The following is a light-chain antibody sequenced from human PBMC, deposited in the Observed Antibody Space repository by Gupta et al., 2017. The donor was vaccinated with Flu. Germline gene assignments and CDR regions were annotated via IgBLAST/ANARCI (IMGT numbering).Light chain of an antibody. CDR2: EDN. Sequence: QSALTHHASASWSPGQSITISCTGTSSDIGAYNYFSWYQHPPGNAPTLMMYEDNYRPSGVSDRFSGSKSGNTASLTSSGLQADDESDYYWSCFEAGAAWVFGGGTKLTVL. J-gene: IGLJ3*02. CDR1: SSDIGAYNY. V-gene: IGLV2-14*01. CDR3: SCFEAGAAWV.